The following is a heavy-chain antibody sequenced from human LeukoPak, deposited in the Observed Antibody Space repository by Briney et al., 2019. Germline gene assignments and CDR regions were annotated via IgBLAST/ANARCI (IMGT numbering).Heavy chain of an antibody. CDR3: ASGRENWFDP. CDR2: IYYSGST. Sequence: SQTLSPTCTVSGGSISSGGYYWSWIRQHPGKGLEWIGYIYYSGSTYYNPSLKSRVTISVDTSKNQFSLKLSSVTAADTAVYYCASGRENWFDPWGQGTLVTVSS. CDR1: GGSISSGGYY. V-gene: IGHV4-31*03. J-gene: IGHJ5*02.